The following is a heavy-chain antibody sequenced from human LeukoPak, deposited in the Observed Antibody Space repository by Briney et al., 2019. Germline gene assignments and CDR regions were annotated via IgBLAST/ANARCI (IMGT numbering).Heavy chain of an antibody. V-gene: IGHV1-24*01. CDR1: GYTLTELS. D-gene: IGHD4-17*01. Sequence: ASVKVSCKVSGYTLTELSMHWVRQAPGKGLEWMGGFDPEDGETIYAQKFQGRVTMTEDTSTDTAYMELSSLRSEDTAVYYCATSTTVTHPNYYYYYYMDVWGKGTTVTISS. CDR2: FDPEDGET. J-gene: IGHJ6*03. CDR3: ATSTTVTHPNYYYYYYMDV.